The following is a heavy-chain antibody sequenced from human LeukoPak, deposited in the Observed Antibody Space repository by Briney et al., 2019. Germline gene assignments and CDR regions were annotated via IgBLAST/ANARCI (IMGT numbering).Heavy chain of an antibody. CDR2: ISYDGSNK. D-gene: IGHD3-10*02. CDR1: GFTFSSYA. J-gene: IGHJ6*03. Sequence: GGSLRLSCAASGFTFSSYAMHWVRQAPGKGLEWVAVISYDGSNKYYADSVKGRFTISRDNSKNTLYLQMNSLRADDTAVYYCARVAPYSIMFGFSYYYMDVWGKGTTVSVSS. V-gene: IGHV3-30-3*01. CDR3: ARVAPYSIMFGFSYYYMDV.